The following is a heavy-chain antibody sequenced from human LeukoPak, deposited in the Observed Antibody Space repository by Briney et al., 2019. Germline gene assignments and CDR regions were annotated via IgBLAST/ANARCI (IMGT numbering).Heavy chain of an antibody. J-gene: IGHJ4*02. D-gene: IGHD2-21*02. V-gene: IGHV3-30*02. CDR3: ARDRGDKNFDY. CDR1: GFTFNIFD. CDR2: LKYDGGIK. Sequence: GGSLRPSCAASGFTFNIFDMHWVRQAPGKGLDWVAFLKYDGGIKDYADFVKDRFTISRDNSKNTLYLQLNSLRVEDTAVYYCARDRGDKNFDYWGQGTMVTVSS.